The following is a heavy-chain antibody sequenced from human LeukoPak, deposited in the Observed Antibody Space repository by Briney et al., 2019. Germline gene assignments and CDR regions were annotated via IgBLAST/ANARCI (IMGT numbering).Heavy chain of an antibody. CDR2: IYYSGST. CDR3: ARDRGRYDFWSGQRTHYFDY. J-gene: IGHJ4*02. CDR1: GGSISSYY. D-gene: IGHD3-3*01. V-gene: IGHV4-59*01. Sequence: SETLSLTCTVSGGSISSYYWSWIRQPPGKVLEWIGYIYYSGSTNYNPSLKSRVTISVDTSKNQFSLKLSSVTAADTAVYYCARDRGRYDFWSGQRTHYFDYWGQGTLVTVSS.